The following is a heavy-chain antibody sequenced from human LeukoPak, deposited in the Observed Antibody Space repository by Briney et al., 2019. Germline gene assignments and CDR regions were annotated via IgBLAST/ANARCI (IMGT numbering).Heavy chain of an antibody. CDR1: GIAVSSNY. V-gene: IGHV3-53*01. CDR3: VAPHADYVSSYDY. D-gene: IGHD4-17*01. Sequence: AGGPLRLSCAASGIAVSSNYMSWVRQAPGKGLEWVSVLYTGGTTYYADSVKRRFTISRDDSKNTLYLQMNSLRVEDTAVYYCVAPHADYVSSYDYWGQGTLVTASS. J-gene: IGHJ4*02. CDR2: LYTGGTT.